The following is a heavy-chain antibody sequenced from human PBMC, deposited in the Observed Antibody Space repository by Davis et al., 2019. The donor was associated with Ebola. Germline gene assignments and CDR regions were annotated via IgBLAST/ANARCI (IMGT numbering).Heavy chain of an antibody. CDR2: ISYDGSNK. V-gene: IGHV3-30*04. CDR1: GFTFSSYA. Sequence: GESLKISCAASGFTFSSYAMHWVRQAPGKGLEWVAVISYDGSNKYYADSVKGRFTISRDNSKNTLYLQMNSLRAEDTAVYYCASGCSSTSCPDYWGQGTLVTVSS. D-gene: IGHD2-2*01. CDR3: ASGCSSTSCPDY. J-gene: IGHJ4*02.